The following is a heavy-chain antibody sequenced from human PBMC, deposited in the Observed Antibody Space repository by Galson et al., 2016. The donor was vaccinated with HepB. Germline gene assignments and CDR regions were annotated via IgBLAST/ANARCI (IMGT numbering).Heavy chain of an antibody. CDR1: GGSISSSSYY. V-gene: IGHV4-39*07. D-gene: IGHD2-2*01. CDR3: ARGSYCSGTSCHAGVPMDAFDI. CDR2: IYNNGGT. J-gene: IGHJ3*02. Sequence: SETLSLTCTVSGGSISSSSYYWGWIRQPPGKGPQWIGSIYNNGGTYYDPTLKSRGTISVDTSKNQLSLKLSSVTAADTALYYCARGSYCSGTSCHAGVPMDAFDIWGQGTMVTVS.